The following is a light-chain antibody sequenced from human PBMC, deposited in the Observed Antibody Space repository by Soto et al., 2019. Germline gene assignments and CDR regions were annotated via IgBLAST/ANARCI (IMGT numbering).Light chain of an antibody. Sequence: QPVLTQPPSVSGAPGQRVTISCTGSSSNIGAGYDVHWYQQLPGTAPKLLIYDNTNRPSGVPDRFSGSTSGTSASLAITGLQAEDEADYYCQSYDISLSGSGVFGGGTKLTVL. CDR2: DNT. CDR3: QSYDISLSGSGV. V-gene: IGLV1-40*01. CDR1: SSNIGAGYD. J-gene: IGLJ2*01.